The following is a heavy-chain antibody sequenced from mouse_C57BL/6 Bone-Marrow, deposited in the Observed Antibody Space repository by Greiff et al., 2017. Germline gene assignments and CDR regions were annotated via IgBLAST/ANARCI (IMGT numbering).Heavy chain of an antibody. CDR3: ARGGYYSNRGTFFDAMDY. V-gene: IGHV1-42*01. D-gene: IGHD2-5*01. J-gene: IGHJ4*01. CDR2: INPSTGGT. Sequence: EVQLQQSGPELVKPGASVKISCKASGYSFTGYYMNWVKQSPEKSLEWIGEINPSTGGTTYNQKFKAKATLTVDKSSSTAYMQLKSLTSEDSAVYYCARGGYYSNRGTFFDAMDYWGQGTSVTVSS. CDR1: GYSFTGYY.